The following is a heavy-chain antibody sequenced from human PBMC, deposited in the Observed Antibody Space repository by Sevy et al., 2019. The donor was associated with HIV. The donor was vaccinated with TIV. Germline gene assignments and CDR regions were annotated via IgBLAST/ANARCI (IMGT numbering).Heavy chain of an antibody. V-gene: IGHV3-33*01. D-gene: IGHD2-2*01. J-gene: IGHJ6*02. CDR3: ARGPLRYCSSSSCYEGDNYYYGMDV. CDR1: GFTFSNYG. Sequence: GESLKISCAASGFTFSNYGIHWVRQAPGKGLEWVAVIRYDGSNKYYEDSVKGRFTISRDNSKNTRYLQINSLRAEDTAVYYCARGPLRYCSSSSCYEGDNYYYGMDVWGQGTTVTVSS. CDR2: IRYDGSNK.